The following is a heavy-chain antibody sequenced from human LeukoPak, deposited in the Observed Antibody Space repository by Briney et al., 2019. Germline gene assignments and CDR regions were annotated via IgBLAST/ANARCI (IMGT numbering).Heavy chain of an antibody. V-gene: IGHV3-7*01. CDR3: ASGVHYFDY. CDR2: IKQDGSEK. Sequence: GGSLRLSCAASGFTFSNYWMSWVRQAPGKGLEWVANIKQDGSEKYYVDSVKGRFTISRDNAKNSLYLQMNGLRAEDTAVYYCASGVHYFDYWGQGTLVTVSS. CDR1: GFTFSNYW. J-gene: IGHJ4*02. D-gene: IGHD3-10*01.